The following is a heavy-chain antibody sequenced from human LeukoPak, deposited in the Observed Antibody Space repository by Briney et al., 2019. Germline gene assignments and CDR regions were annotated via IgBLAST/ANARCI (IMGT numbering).Heavy chain of an antibody. J-gene: IGHJ6*03. CDR2: IYSGDST. V-gene: IGHV3-53*01. CDR1: GFTVSSNY. CDR3: ARDPLYGYMDV. D-gene: IGHD2-2*02. Sequence: GGSLRLSCGACGFTVSSNYMSWLPHAPGKGREWVSVIYSGDSTYHADSVKGRFTISRDNSKNALYLQMNSLRGEDTAVYYCARDPLYGYMDVWGKGTTVTVSS.